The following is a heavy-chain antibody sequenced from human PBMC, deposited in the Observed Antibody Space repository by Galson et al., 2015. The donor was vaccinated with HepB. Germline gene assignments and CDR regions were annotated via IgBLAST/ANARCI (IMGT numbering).Heavy chain of an antibody. D-gene: IGHD3-3*01. Sequence: SETLSLTCAVYGGSFSGYYWSWIRQPPGKGLEWIGEINHSGSTNYNPSLKSRVTISVDTSRNQFSLKLSSVTAADTAVYYCARVTYILRFLDVWGQGTTVTVSS. CDR2: INHSGST. CDR1: GGSFSGYY. CDR3: ARVTYILRFLDV. J-gene: IGHJ6*02. V-gene: IGHV4-34*01.